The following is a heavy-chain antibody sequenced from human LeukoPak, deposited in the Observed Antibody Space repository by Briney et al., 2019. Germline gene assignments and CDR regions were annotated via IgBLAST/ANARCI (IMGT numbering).Heavy chain of an antibody. Sequence: ASVKVSCKASGYTFTSYDINWVRQATGQGLEWMGWMNPNSGNTGYAQKFQGRVTMTRDTSISTAYMELSRLRSDDTAVYYCARDPYGDYHNWFDPWGQGTLVTVSS. CDR1: GYTFTSYD. V-gene: IGHV1-8*02. J-gene: IGHJ5*02. CDR3: ARDPYGDYHNWFDP. D-gene: IGHD4-17*01. CDR2: MNPNSGNT.